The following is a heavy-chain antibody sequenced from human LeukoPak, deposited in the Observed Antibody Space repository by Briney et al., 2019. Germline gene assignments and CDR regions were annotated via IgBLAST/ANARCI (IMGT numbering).Heavy chain of an antibody. J-gene: IGHJ4*02. Sequence: SVNVSRKACGGTFSSYAISWVRQAAGQALEGMGGSIPIFGTANNAHKFKSRVKITADKSTRTAYMELSSLRSEDTGVYYCARTREYSSSSGPWDYWGQGTLVTVSS. CDR1: GGTFSSYA. CDR3: ARTREYSSSSGPWDY. CDR2: SIPIFGTA. V-gene: IGHV1-69*06. D-gene: IGHD6-6*01.